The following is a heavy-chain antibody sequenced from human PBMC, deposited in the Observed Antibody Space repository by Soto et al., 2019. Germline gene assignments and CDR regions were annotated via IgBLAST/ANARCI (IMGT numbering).Heavy chain of an antibody. J-gene: IGHJ4*02. CDR1: GFTLTTYT. D-gene: IGHD2-2*01. V-gene: IGHV3-21*01. CDR2: ITSSSSYT. CDR3: ARVVVVPAAFDY. Sequence: PGGSLRLSCEASGFTLTTYTMNWVRQASGKGLEWVSSITSSSSYTNYADSVEGRFTISRDNAKNSLYLQMNSLRAEDTAVYYCARVVVVPAAFDYWGQGTLVTVS.